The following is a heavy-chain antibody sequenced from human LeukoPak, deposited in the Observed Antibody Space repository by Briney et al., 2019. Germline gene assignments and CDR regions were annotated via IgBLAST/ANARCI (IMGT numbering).Heavy chain of an antibody. CDR3: ATYRQVLLPFES. Sequence: GGSLRLSCIASGFTFSSYAMSWVRQAPGKGLEWASTISNSDGNTYYADSVRGRFTISRDNSKSTLSLQMNSLRAEDTAIYYCATYRQVLLPFESWGQGTLVTVSS. CDR1: GFTFSSYA. D-gene: IGHD2-8*02. J-gene: IGHJ4*02. CDR2: ISNSDGNT. V-gene: IGHV3-23*01.